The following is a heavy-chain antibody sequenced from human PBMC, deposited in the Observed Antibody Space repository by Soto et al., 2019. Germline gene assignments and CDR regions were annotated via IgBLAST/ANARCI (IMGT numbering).Heavy chain of an antibody. Sequence: PXATLSLTCTVSGGSISSYYWSWIRQPPGKGLEWIGYIYYSVSTNYNPSLKSRVTISVDTSKNQFSLKLSSVTAADTAVYYCARSDRQGGGSVTTINPYYYYGMDVCGQGTTVTVSS. J-gene: IGHJ6*02. V-gene: IGHV4-59*01. CDR2: IYYSVST. CDR3: ARSDRQGGGSVTTINPYYYYGMDV. D-gene: IGHD5-12*01. CDR1: GGSISSYY.